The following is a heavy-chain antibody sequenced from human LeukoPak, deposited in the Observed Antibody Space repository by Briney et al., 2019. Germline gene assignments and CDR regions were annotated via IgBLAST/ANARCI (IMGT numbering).Heavy chain of an antibody. D-gene: IGHD3-22*01. V-gene: IGHV4-61*05. Sequence: SETLSLTCPVSGGSISSSNYYWGWIRQPPGKGLEWIGYIYYSGSTNYNPSLKSRVTISVDTSKNQFSLKLSSVTAADTAVYYCASYSYYYDSSGYFDYWGQGTLVTVSS. CDR1: GGSISSSNYY. CDR3: ASYSYYYDSSGYFDY. J-gene: IGHJ4*02. CDR2: IYYSGST.